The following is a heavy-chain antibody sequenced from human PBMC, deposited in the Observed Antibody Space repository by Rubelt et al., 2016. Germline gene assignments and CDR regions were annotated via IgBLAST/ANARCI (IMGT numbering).Heavy chain of an antibody. CDR3: ARSDGYIDY. D-gene: IGHD5-24*01. CDR1: GDSVSSNSAA. V-gene: IGHV6-1*01. J-gene: IGHJ4*02. CDR2: TYYRSKWYN. Sequence: QVQLQQSGPGLVKPSQTLSLTCAISGDSVSSNSAAWNWIKQSPSRGLEWLGRTYYRSKWYNNYAVSVKRRITINLAPAKNQFSLKLTSVTPEVTAVYYCARSDGYIDYWGQGTLVTVSS.